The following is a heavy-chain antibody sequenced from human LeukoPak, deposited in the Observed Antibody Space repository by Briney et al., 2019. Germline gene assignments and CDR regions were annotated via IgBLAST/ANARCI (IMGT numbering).Heavy chain of an antibody. CDR2: INHSGST. D-gene: IGHD2-2*02. J-gene: IGHJ4*02. Sequence: PSETLSLTCAVYGGSFSGYYWSWIRQPPGKGLEWIGEINHSGSTNYNPSLKSRVTISVDTSKNQFSLKLSSVTAADTAVYYCARARRAIRTVDYWGQGTLVTVSS. CDR1: GGSFSGYY. V-gene: IGHV4-34*01. CDR3: ARARRAIRTVDY.